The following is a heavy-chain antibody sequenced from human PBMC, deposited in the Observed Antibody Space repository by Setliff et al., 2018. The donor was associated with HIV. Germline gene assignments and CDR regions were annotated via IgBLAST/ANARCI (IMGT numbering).Heavy chain of an antibody. D-gene: IGHD1-26*01. CDR2: INQDGSDK. CDR1: RFTFSEYW. CDR3: ITEPIFWEPNQGGY. Sequence: GGSLRLSCVGSRFTFSEYWMSWVRQAPGKGLQWVANINQDGSDKYYVDSVKGRFTISRDNAKNSVYLEMTRLRAEDTAVYYCITEPIFWEPNQGGYWGQGTLVTVSS. V-gene: IGHV3-7*03. J-gene: IGHJ4*02.